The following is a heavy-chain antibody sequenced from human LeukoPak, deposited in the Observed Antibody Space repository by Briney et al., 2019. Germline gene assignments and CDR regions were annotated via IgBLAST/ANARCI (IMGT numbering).Heavy chain of an antibody. CDR1: GGSFSGYY. CDR2: INHSGST. Sequence: SETLSLTCAVYGGSFSGYYWSWIRQPPGKGLEWIGEINHSGSTNYNPSLKSRVTISVDTSKNQFSLKLSSVTAADTAVYYCARGLRVGATSPVDYWGQGTLVTVSS. J-gene: IGHJ4*02. V-gene: IGHV4-34*01. CDR3: ARGLRVGATSPVDY. D-gene: IGHD1-26*01.